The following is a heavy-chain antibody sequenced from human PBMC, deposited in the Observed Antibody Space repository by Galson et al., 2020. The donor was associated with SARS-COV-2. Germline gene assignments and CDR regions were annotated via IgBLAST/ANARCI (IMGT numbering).Heavy chain of an antibody. CDR2: IYYNSNS. V-gene: IGHV4-39*07. J-gene: IGHJ4*02. D-gene: IGHD2-8*01. CDR1: GGSMTSRNYY. CDR3: AGELYAHGGYRPLRY. Sequence: SETLSLTCAVSGGSMTSRNYYWGWIRQPPGKGLEWLGNIYYNSNSDYNPSLKGRITISVDTSKNQFSLKMSSLTAADTGVYYCAGELYAHGGYRPLRYWGPGTVVTVSS.